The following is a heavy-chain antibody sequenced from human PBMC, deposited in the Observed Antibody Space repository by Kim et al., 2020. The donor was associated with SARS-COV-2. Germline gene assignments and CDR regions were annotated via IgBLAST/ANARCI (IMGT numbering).Heavy chain of an antibody. CDR3: ATDHGTWYYFDY. Sequence: YADTVKGRFTISRDSSKNTLYLQMNGLRAEDTAVYYCATDHGTWYYFDYWGQGTLVTVSS. D-gene: IGHD6-13*01. J-gene: IGHJ4*02. V-gene: IGHV3-30*01.